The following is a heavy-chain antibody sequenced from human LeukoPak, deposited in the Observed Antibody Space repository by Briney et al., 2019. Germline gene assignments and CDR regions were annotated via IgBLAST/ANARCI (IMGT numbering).Heavy chain of an antibody. D-gene: IGHD2-15*01. CDR2: ISGSGGST. CDR3: AKAGEYCPDGSCYSENYYFDY. Sequence: GGSLRLSCAASGFTFNNYAMTWVRQAPGKGLEWVSDISGSGGSTYYSVKGRFTISRDNSKNTLYLQMNSLRAEDTAVYYCAKAGEYCPDGSCYSENYYFDYWGQGTLVTVSS. V-gene: IGHV3-23*01. J-gene: IGHJ4*02. CDR1: GFTFNNYA.